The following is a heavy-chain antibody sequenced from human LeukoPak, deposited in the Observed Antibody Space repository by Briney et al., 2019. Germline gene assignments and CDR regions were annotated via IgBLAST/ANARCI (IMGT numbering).Heavy chain of an antibody. Sequence: GASVKVSCKASGYAFTGYYIHWVRQAPGQGLEWMGWINPNSGGTKYAQKFQGRVTMTRDTSITTAYMELSRLRSDDTAVYYCASSLARATTQTGFDYWGQGTLVTVSS. J-gene: IGHJ4*02. CDR2: INPNSGGT. CDR3: ASSLARATTQTGFDY. CDR1: GYAFTGYY. V-gene: IGHV1-2*02. D-gene: IGHD1-26*01.